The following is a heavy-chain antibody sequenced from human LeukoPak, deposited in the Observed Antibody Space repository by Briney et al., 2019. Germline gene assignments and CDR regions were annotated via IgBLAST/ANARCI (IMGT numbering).Heavy chain of an antibody. Sequence: SETLSLTCTVSGGSISSSSYYWGWIRQPPGKGLEWIGSIYYSGSTYYNPSLKSRVTISVDTSKNQYSLKLSSVTAADTAVYYCARVEEGYGSGRRENYYYYYMDVWGKGTTATISS. CDR3: ARVEEGYGSGRRENYYYYYMDV. CDR2: IYYSGST. J-gene: IGHJ6*03. D-gene: IGHD3-10*01. CDR1: GGSISSSSYY. V-gene: IGHV4-39*07.